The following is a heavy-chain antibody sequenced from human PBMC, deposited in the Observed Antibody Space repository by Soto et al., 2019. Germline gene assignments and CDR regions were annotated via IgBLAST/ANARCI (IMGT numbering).Heavy chain of an antibody. V-gene: IGHV1-69*06. CDR3: TRRGRESANWFDP. CDR1: GGTFNSYA. J-gene: IGHJ5*02. CDR2: IIPMSGRP. Sequence: QLVQSGAEVKKPGSSVKVSCKASGGTFNSYAISWVRQAPGQGLEWMGGIIPMSGRPNYAQRFQGRVTISADKSTCTVYMEMSSLTKEDTAVYYCTRRGRESANWFDPWGQGTLVTVSS.